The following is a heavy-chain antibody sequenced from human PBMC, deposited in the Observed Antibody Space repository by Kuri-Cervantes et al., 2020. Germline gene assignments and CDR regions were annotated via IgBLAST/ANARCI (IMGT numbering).Heavy chain of an antibody. CDR2: INHSGST. CDR3: ARLSSGVDY. J-gene: IGHJ4*02. Sequence: SETLSLTCAVYGGSFSGYYWSWIRQPPGKGLEWIGEINHSGSTNYNPSLKSRVTISVDTPKNQFSLKLSSVTAADTAVYYCARLSSGVDYWGQGTLVTVSS. CDR1: GGSFSGYY. D-gene: IGHD6-19*01. V-gene: IGHV4-34*01.